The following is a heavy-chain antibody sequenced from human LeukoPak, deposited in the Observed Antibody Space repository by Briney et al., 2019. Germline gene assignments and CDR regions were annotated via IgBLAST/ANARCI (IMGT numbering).Heavy chain of an antibody. CDR3: ARGYGSGSYYPFDY. D-gene: IGHD3-10*01. Sequence: PSETLPLTCAVYGGSFSGYYWSWIRQPPGKGLEWIGEINHSGSTNYNPSLKSRVTISVDTSKNQFSLKLSSVTAADTAVYYCARGYGSGSYYPFDYWGQGTLVTVSS. V-gene: IGHV4-34*01. CDR1: GGSFSGYY. J-gene: IGHJ4*02. CDR2: INHSGST.